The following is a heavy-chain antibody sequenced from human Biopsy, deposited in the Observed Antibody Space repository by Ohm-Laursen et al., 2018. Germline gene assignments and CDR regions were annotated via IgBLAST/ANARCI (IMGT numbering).Heavy chain of an antibody. CDR1: GDSINNYY. V-gene: IGHV4-4*07. CDR3: ARGTGRYYVFGAFDI. CDR2: IYTSGSP. D-gene: IGHD1-26*01. J-gene: IGHJ3*02. Sequence: TLSLTCPVSGDSINNYYWSWIRQPAGKGLEWIGRIYTSGSPNYNLSPESRVTMSVDPSKKQFSLNLESVTAADTAVYYCARGTGRYYVFGAFDIWGQGTVVTVSS.